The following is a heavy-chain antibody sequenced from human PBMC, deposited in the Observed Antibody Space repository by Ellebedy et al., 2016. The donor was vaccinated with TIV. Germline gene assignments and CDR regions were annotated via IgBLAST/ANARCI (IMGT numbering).Heavy chain of an antibody. CDR2: INPNSGGT. Sequence: ASVKVSXXASGYTFTGYYMHWVRQAPGQGLEWMGWINPNSGGTNYAQKFQGRVTMTRDTSISTAYMELSRLRSDDTAVYYCASLDGSSALWGYYGMDVWGQGTTVTVSS. D-gene: IGHD6-6*01. V-gene: IGHV1-2*02. CDR1: GYTFTGYY. J-gene: IGHJ6*02. CDR3: ASLDGSSALWGYYGMDV.